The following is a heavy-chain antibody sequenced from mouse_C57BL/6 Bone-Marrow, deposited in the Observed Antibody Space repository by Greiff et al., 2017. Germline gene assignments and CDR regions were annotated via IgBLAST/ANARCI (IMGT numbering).Heavy chain of an antibody. D-gene: IGHD1-1*01. J-gene: IGHJ2*01. CDR1: GYTFTSYW. V-gene: IGHV1-72*01. Sequence: VQLQQPGAELVKPGASVKLSCKASGYTFTSYWMHWVKQRPGRGLEWIGRIDPNSGGTKYNEKFKSKATLTVDKPSSTAYLQLSSLTSEDSAVYYCAIYYYGSSYRGFGDYWGQGTTLTVSS. CDR2: IDPNSGGT. CDR3: AIYYYGSSYRGFGDY.